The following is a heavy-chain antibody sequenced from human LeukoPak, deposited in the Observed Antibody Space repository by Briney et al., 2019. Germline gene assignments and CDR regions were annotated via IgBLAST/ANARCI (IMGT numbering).Heavy chain of an antibody. CDR1: GFTFNNYA. D-gene: IGHD4-17*01. V-gene: IGHV3-23*01. J-gene: IGHJ4*02. CDR2: ISGGGETT. CDR3: ARDYADYIAYSFFDY. Sequence: GGSLRLSCAASGFTFNNYAMNWVRQAPGKGLEWVSSISGGGETTYYADSAKGRFTISRDNSQNTLYLQMNSLRAEDTAVYYCARDYADYIAYSFFDYWGQGTLVTVSS.